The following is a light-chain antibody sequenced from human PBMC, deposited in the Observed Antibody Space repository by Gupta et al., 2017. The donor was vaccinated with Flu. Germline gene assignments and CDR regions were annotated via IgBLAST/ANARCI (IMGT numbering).Light chain of an antibody. CDR3: QQYGNLPFT. J-gene: IGKJ5*01. V-gene: IGKV1-33*01. Sequence: DIQMTQSPSSLSASVRDRVTITCRASQDMDNYLNWYHQKPGRAPKLLIYDGSNLEPGVPSRFSGSGSGTDFSVIISSLQPEDIGTYYCQQYGNLPFTFGQGTRLEI. CDR2: DGS. CDR1: QDMDNY.